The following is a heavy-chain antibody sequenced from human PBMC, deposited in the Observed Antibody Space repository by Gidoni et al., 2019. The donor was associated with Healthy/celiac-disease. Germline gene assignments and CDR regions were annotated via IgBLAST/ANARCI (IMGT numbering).Heavy chain of an antibody. D-gene: IGHD4-17*01. V-gene: IGHV5-51*01. Sequence: EVPLLQSGAEVQTPGASLKISCKGSGYGFTSYWIGWVRQMPGKGLEWMGIIYPGDSETRYSPSFQGQVTISADKSISTAYLQWSSLKASDTAMYYCARHLYGDGSYWYFDLWGRGTLVTVSS. CDR3: ARHLYGDGSYWYFDL. J-gene: IGHJ2*01. CDR1: GYGFTSYW. CDR2: IYPGDSET.